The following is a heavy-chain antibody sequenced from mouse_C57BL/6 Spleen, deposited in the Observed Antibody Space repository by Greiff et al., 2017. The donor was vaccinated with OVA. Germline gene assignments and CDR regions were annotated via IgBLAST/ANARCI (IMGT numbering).Heavy chain of an antibody. V-gene: IGHV1-18*01. CDR1: GYTFTDYN. D-gene: IGHD1-1*01. CDR2: INPNNGGT. Sequence: VQLQQSGPELVKPGASVKIPCKASGYTFTDYNMDWVKQSHGKSLEWIGDINPNNGGTIYNQKFKGKATLTVDKSSSTAYMELRSLTSEDTAVYYCARCYYGSHWYFDVWGTGTTVTVSS. CDR3: ARCYYGSHWYFDV. J-gene: IGHJ1*03.